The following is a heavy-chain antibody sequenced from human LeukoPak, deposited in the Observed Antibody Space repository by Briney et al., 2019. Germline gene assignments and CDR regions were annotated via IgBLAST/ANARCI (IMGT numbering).Heavy chain of an antibody. Sequence: GASVKVSCKASGYTFTSYDINWVRQATGQGLEWMGWMNPNSGNTGYVQKFQGRVTMTRNTSISTAYMELSSLRSEDTAVYYCARGITGTTRGSQDYFDYWGQGTLVTVPS. CDR3: ARGITGTTRGSQDYFDY. J-gene: IGHJ4*02. V-gene: IGHV1-8*01. CDR2: MNPNSGNT. CDR1: GYTFTSYD. D-gene: IGHD1-20*01.